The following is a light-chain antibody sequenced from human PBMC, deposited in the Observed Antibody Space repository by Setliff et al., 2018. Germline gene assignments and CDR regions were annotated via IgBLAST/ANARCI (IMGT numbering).Light chain of an antibody. V-gene: IGLV2-8*01. CDR2: EVN. J-gene: IGLJ1*01. CDR3: SSYAGSRNFYV. CDR1: SSDIGGYNY. Sequence: QSVLAQPPSASGSPGQSVTTSCTGTSSDIGGYNYVSWYQQHPGKAPKLMIYEVNKRPSGVPDRFSGSKSGNTASLTVSGLQAEDEADYYCSSYAGSRNFYVFGTGTKVTVL.